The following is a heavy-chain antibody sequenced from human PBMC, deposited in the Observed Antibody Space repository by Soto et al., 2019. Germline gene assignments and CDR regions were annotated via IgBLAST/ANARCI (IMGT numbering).Heavy chain of an antibody. J-gene: IGHJ4*02. V-gene: IGHV3-23*01. Sequence: PGGSLRLSCAASGFTFSSYAMSWVRQAPGKGLEWVSAISGSGGSTYYADSVKGRFTISRDNSKNTLYLQMNSLRAEDTAVYYCAKESRATIFGVVYPLDYWGQGTLVTVSS. CDR2: ISGSGGST. D-gene: IGHD3-3*01. CDR1: GFTFSSYA. CDR3: AKESRATIFGVVYPLDY.